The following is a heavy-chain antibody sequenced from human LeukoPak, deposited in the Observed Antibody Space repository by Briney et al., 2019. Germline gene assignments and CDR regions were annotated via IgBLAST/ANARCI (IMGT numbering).Heavy chain of an antibody. CDR1: GFTLSSYW. Sequence: GGSLRLSCAASGFTLSSYWMHWVRHAPGKGLVWVSRINSDGSTTTYADSVKGRFTISGDNAKNTLYLQMNTLRAEDTAVYYCARKSVDGTFAFDLWGQGTMVTVSS. V-gene: IGHV3-74*03. J-gene: IGHJ3*01. CDR3: ARKSVDGTFAFDL. D-gene: IGHD6-19*01. CDR2: INSDGSTT.